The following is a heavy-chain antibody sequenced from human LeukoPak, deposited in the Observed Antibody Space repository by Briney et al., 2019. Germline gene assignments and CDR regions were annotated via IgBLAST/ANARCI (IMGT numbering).Heavy chain of an antibody. V-gene: IGHV3-74*01. J-gene: IGHJ4*02. Sequence: GGSLRLSCAASGNYWMHWVRQAPGKGLVWVSHINGDGSWTSYADSVKGRFTISKDNAKNTVYLQMNNLRAEDTAVYYCVSFYETYWGRGTLVTVSS. CDR1: GNYW. CDR3: VSFYETY. CDR2: INGDGSWT. D-gene: IGHD2-2*01.